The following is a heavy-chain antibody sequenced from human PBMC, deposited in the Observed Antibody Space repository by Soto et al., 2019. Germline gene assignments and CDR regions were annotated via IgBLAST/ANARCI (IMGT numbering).Heavy chain of an antibody. Sequence: GESLKISGEGSGGSVTNYCISCVRQMPGKGLEWMGMIDPSDPYTNYSPSFQGHVALSADKSTNTAYLLWSSLKASDTAMYYCARHFNDGFDSWGQGTLVTVSS. CDR1: GGSVTNYC. D-gene: IGHD1-1*01. J-gene: IGHJ4*02. CDR3: ARHFNDGFDS. V-gene: IGHV5-10-1*01. CDR2: IDPSDPYT.